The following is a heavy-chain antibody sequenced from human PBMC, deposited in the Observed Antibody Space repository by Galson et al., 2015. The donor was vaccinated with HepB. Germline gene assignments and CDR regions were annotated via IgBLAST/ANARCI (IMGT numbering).Heavy chain of an antibody. V-gene: IGHV1-46*01. J-gene: IGHJ6*03. Sequence: SVKVSCKASGYTFTSYYMHWVRQAPGQGLEWMGIINPSGGSTSYAQKFQGRVTMTRDTSTSTVYMELSSLRSEDTAVYYCARDRPRVVVRRGGYYYYMDVWGKGTTVTVSS. CDR1: GYTFTSYY. CDR2: INPSGGST. D-gene: IGHD3-22*01. CDR3: ARDRPRVVVRRGGYYYYMDV.